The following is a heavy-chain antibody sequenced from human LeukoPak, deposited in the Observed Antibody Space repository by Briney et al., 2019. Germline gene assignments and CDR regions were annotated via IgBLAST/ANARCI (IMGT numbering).Heavy chain of an antibody. Sequence: PSETLSLTCTVSGVSISGNYWSWIRQPPGRGLEWIGSIYYSGSTYYNSSLKSRVTISVDTSRNQFSLKLSSVTAADTAVYFCARSQMKWLWGQGTLVTVSS. CDR2: IYYSGST. J-gene: IGHJ4*02. CDR1: GVSISGNY. V-gene: IGHV4-59*12. CDR3: ARSQMKWL. D-gene: IGHD5-12*01.